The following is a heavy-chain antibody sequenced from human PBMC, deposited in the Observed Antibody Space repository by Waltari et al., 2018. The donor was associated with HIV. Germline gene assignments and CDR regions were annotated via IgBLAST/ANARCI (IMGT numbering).Heavy chain of an antibody. V-gene: IGHV4-38-2*01. CDR3: ARGSGNSSYDY. CDR2: VYHSGTT. D-gene: IGHD1-26*01. J-gene: IGHJ4*02. Sequence: QVQLQESGPGLVKPSETLSLTCAVSGYSISSGYSWGWFRQPPGEELEWIGSVYHSGTTYYNPSLKSRVTISVDTSKNQFSLRLSSVTAADTAVVYCARGSGNSSYDYWGQGSLVTVSS. CDR1: GYSISSGYS.